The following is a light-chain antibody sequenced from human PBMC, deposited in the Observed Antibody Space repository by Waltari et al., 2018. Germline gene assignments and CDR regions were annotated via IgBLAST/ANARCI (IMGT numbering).Light chain of an antibody. CDR1: QSISSY. J-gene: IGKJ5*01. CDR2: AAS. V-gene: IGKV1-39*01. CDR3: QQSYSTPPT. Sequence: DIQMTQSPTSLPASVGYRVTITCRASQSISSYLNWYQQKLGKAPKLLIYAASSLQSGVPSRFSGSGSGTDFTLTISSLQPEDFATYYCQQSYSTPPTFGQGTRLEIK.